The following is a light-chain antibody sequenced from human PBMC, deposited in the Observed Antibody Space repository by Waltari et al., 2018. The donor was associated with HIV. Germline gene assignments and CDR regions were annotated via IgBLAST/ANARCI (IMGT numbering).Light chain of an antibody. J-gene: IGLJ2*01. CDR3: LPWDAGIVI. Sequence: QLMVTHSPSASASLGASVKLTCTLTSDPNTYAIAWHPQQPDKGPRYLMKLNSDGSHNKGDGIPDRFSGSSAGTERYLTSSSLQSEDEADYYCLPWDAGIVIFGGGTRLTVL. CDR1: SDPNTYA. V-gene: IGLV4-69*01. CDR2: LNSDGSH.